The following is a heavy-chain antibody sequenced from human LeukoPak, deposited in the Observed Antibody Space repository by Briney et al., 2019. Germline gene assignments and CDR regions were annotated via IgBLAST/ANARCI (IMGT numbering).Heavy chain of an antibody. CDR2: IIPIFGTA. Sequence: SAKVSCKASGGTFSSYAISWVRQAPEQGLEWMGGIIPIFGTANYAQKFQGRVTITADESTSTAYMELSSLRSEDTAVYYCARGLYSSLRGEYYYYMDVWGKGTTVTISS. V-gene: IGHV1-69*01. J-gene: IGHJ6*03. D-gene: IGHD6-6*01. CDR3: ARGLYSSLRGEYYYYMDV. CDR1: GGTFSSYA.